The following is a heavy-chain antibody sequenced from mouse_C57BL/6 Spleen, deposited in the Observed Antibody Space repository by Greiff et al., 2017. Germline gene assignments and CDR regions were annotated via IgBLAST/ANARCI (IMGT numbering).Heavy chain of an antibody. CDR2: IDPENGDT. CDR3: TGYGSSSYFDV. V-gene: IGHV14-4*01. CDR1: GFNIKDDY. J-gene: IGHJ1*03. D-gene: IGHD1-1*01. Sequence: VQLQQSGAELVRPGASVKLSCTASGFNIKDDYMHWVKQRPEQGLEWIGWIDPENGDTEYASKFQGKATITADTSSNTAYLQLSSLTSEDTAVYYCTGYGSSSYFDVWGTGTTVTVSS.